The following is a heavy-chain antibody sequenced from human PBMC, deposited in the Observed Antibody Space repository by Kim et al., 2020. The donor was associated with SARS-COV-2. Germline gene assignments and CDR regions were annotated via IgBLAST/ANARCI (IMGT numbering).Heavy chain of an antibody. D-gene: IGHD6-13*01. V-gene: IGHV3-7*01. Sequence: YYVGYVKGRCTMSRDNAKNSLYLPMHRLSAEDTAVYYCATTYSSSWYVDYWGQGTLVTVSS. J-gene: IGHJ4*02. CDR3: ATTYSSSWYVDY.